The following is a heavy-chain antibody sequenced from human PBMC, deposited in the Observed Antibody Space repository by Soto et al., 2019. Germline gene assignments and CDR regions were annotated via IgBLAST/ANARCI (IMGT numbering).Heavy chain of an antibody. CDR3: ARAPLSTAMVNYFDY. CDR1: GGSFSGYY. CDR2: INHSGST. Sequence: SETLSLTCAVYGGSFSGYYWSWIRQPPGKGLEWIGEINHSGSTNYNPSLKSRVTISVDTSKNQFSLKLSSVTAADTAVYYCARAPLSTAMVNYFDYWGQGTLVTVSS. D-gene: IGHD5-18*01. V-gene: IGHV4-34*01. J-gene: IGHJ4*02.